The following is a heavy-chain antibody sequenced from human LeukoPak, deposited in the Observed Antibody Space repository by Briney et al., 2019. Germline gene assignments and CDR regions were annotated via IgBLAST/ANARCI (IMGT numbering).Heavy chain of an antibody. Sequence: GGSLRLSCAASGFSVSSNYMSWVRQAPGKGLEWVSLIYSGGSTYYADSVKGRFTISRDNSKNTLFLQMNSLRAEDTAVYYCAELGITMIGGVWGKGTTVTISS. V-gene: IGHV3-66*01. CDR2: IYSGGST. J-gene: IGHJ6*04. CDR1: GFSVSSNY. CDR3: AELGITMIGGV. D-gene: IGHD3-10*02.